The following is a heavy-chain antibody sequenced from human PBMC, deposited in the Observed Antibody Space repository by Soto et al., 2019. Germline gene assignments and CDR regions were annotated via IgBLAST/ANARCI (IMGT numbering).Heavy chain of an antibody. J-gene: IGHJ4*02. Sequence: PGGYPRLSCAASGFTFRSYAMSWVRQAPGKGLEWVSAITDSGGSTYYADSVQGRFTISRDNSKNTLYLQMNSLRAEDTAVYYCAKRDFCSTSCYRNYFDNWCQGSLVTVSA. CDR3: AKRDFCSTSCYRNYFDN. CDR1: GFTFRSYA. CDR2: ITDSGGST. D-gene: IGHD2-2*01. V-gene: IGHV3-23*01.